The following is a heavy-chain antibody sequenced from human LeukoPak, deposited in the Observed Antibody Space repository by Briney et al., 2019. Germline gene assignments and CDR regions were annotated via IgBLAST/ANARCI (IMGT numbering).Heavy chain of an antibody. J-gene: IGHJ4*02. CDR3: ARDWDYSVDY. CDR2: VSAYNGNT. D-gene: IGHD1-7*01. Sequence: ASVKVSCKASGYTFTTYGITWVRQAPGQGLEWMGWVSAYNGNTNYAQKLQGRVTMTTDTSTSTAYMELRSLRSDDTAVYYCARDWDYSVDYWGQGTLVTVSS. V-gene: IGHV1-18*01. CDR1: GYTFTTYG.